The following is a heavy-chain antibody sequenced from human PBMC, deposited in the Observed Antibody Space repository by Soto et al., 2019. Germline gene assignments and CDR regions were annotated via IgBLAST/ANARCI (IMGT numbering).Heavy chain of an antibody. CDR3: ARRFGTCYYYPCFEY. D-gene: IGHD1-26*01. CDR2: IYWNDDE. J-gene: IGHJ4*02. Sequence: SGPTLVNPTQTLTLTCTFSGFSLSSSGVGVGWIRQPPGKALEWLALIYWNDDERYSPSLKSRLTITKDTSKNQVVLTMTNMDPVDTATYYCARRFGTCYYYPCFEYWGQGTRVTVSS. CDR1: GFSLSSSGVG. V-gene: IGHV2-5*01.